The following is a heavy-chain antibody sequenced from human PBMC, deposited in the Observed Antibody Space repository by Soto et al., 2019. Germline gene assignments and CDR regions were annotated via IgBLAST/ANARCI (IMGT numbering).Heavy chain of an antibody. CDR2: IIPIFGTA. CDR3: ARGEGVYAVTPQHGMDV. D-gene: IGHD4-17*01. J-gene: IGHJ6*02. CDR1: GGTFSSYA. V-gene: IGHV1-69*01. Sequence: QVQLVQSGAEVKKPGSSVKVSCKASGGTFSSYAISWVRQAPGQGLEWMGGIIPIFGTANYAQKFQGRVTITADESTSKAYMELSSLRSEDTAVYCCARGEGVYAVTPQHGMDVWGQGTTVTVSS.